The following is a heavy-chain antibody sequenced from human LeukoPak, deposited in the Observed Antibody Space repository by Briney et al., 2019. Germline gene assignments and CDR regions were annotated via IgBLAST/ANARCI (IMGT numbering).Heavy chain of an antibody. CDR2: IYPRGST. D-gene: IGHD3-16*01. CDR1: GGSISSGSYS. J-gene: IGHJ4*02. CDR3: ARFSPRALGNYLDF. Sequence: PSETLSLTCAVSGGSISSGSYSWSWIRQPPGKGLEWIGYIYPRGSTYYNPSLKSRVILSLDKSANQFSLNLSSVTAADTAVYYCARFSPRALGNYLDFWGQGTLVTVSS. V-gene: IGHV4-30-2*01.